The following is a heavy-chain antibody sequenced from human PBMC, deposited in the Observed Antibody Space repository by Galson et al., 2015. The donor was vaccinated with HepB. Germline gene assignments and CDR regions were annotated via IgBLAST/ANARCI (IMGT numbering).Heavy chain of an antibody. Sequence: SLRLSCAASEFTFSSYGMHWVRQAPGKGLEWVAVISYDGSNKYYADSVKGRFTISRDNSKNTLYLQMNSLRAEDTAVYYCAKEGGLDCSSTSCYFFDYWGQGTMVTVSS. CDR1: EFTFSSYG. CDR2: ISYDGSNK. D-gene: IGHD2-2*01. V-gene: IGHV3-30*18. CDR3: AKEGGLDCSSTSCYFFDY. J-gene: IGHJ4*02.